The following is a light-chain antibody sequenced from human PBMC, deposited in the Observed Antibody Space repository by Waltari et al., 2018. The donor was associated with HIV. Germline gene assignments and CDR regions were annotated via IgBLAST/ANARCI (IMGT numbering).Light chain of an antibody. V-gene: IGLV2-14*01. CDR1: SSDVGGYDH. Sequence: QSALTQTASVSGSPGRSITISCTGTSSDVGGYDHVSWYQQHPGKAPKLVIYEVYKRPSGMSHRFSGSKSGNTAYLTISGLQAEDEDDYFCSSYTSSNTLVFGGGTKVTVL. CDR3: SSYTSSNTLV. J-gene: IGLJ2*01. CDR2: EVY.